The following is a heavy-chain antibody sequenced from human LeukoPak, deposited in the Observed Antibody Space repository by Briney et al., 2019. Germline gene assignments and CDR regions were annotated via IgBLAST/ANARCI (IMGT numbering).Heavy chain of an antibody. J-gene: IGHJ4*02. CDR2: IYTSGST. V-gene: IGHV4-4*09. CDR1: GGSISSYY. CDR3: ARLGPGFDY. Sequence: SETLSLTCTVSGGSISSYYWSWIRQPPGKGLEWIGYIYTSGSTNYNPSLKSRVTISVDTSKNQISLKLSSVTAADTAVYYCARLGPGFDYWGQGTLVTVSS.